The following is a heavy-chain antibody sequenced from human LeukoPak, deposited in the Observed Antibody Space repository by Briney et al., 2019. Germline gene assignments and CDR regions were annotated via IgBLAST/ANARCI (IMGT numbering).Heavy chain of an antibody. J-gene: IGHJ3*02. CDR1: GYTLTELS. D-gene: IGHD3-10*01. CDR2: FDPEDGET. Sequence: ASVKVSCQVSGYTLTELSMHWVRQAPGKGLEWMGGFDPEDGETIYAQKFQGRVTMTEDTSTGTAYMELSSLRSEDTAVYYCATGTAMVRGVLDAFDIWGQGTMVTVSS. V-gene: IGHV1-24*01. CDR3: ATGTAMVRGVLDAFDI.